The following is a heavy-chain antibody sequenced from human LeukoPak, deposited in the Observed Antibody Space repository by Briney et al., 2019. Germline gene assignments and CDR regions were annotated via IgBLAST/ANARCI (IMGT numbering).Heavy chain of an antibody. V-gene: IGHV3-30*04. CDR3: ARGRGGILAAGFDN. J-gene: IGHJ4*02. CDR2: ILFDGVIQ. Sequence: GGSLRLSCATSVVTFSMSSMHCGRVARGGGREWLAGILFDGVIQLTGHSVRGRFSLSRDNSKTTRYIKKTSLRLHDRPVYFCARGRGGILAAGFDNWGQGDLGTVS. CDR1: VVTFSMSS. D-gene: IGHD6-13*01.